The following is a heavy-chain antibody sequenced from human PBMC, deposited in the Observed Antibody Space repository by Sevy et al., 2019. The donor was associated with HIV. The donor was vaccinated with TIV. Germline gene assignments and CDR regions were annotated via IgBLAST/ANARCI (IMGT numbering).Heavy chain of an antibody. CDR2: ISYDGSNK. V-gene: IGHV3-30*04. J-gene: IGHJ6*02. Sequence: GGSLRLSCAASGFTFSSYAMHWVRQAPGKGLEWVAVISYDGSNKYYADSVKGRFTISRDNSKNTLYLQMNSLRAEDTAVYYCARAGIAAAGTDYYYYGMDVWGQGTTVTVSS. CDR1: GFTFSSYA. CDR3: ARAGIAAAGTDYYYYGMDV. D-gene: IGHD6-13*01.